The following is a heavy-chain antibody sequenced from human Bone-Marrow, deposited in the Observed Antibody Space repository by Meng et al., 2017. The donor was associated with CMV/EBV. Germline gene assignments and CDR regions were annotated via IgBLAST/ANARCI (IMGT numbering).Heavy chain of an antibody. J-gene: IGHJ4*02. V-gene: IGHV3-21*01. CDR2: ISSSDDSI. Sequence: GESLKISCAPSGITFSTYTIHWVRQAPGKGLEWLSSISSSDDSIYYADFVKGRFTTSRDNAKNSLHLQMTSLRAGDTAVYYCGLVPAATSFSDFWGQGTLVTVSS. D-gene: IGHD2-2*01. CDR1: GITFSTYT. CDR3: GLVPAATSFSDF.